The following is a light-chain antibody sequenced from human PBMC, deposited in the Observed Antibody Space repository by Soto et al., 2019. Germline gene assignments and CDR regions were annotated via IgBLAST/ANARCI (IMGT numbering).Light chain of an antibody. CDR2: DVT. J-gene: IGLJ1*01. CDR1: SSDVGGYNF. V-gene: IGLV2-11*01. CDR3: CSYAGSDTYV. Sequence: QSALTQPRSVSGSPGQSVTISCTGTSSDVGGYNFVSWYQHPPGKAPKLMLYDVTNRPSGVPDRFSGSKSDNTASLTISGLQAEDKADYYCCSYAGSDTYVFGTGTKLTVL.